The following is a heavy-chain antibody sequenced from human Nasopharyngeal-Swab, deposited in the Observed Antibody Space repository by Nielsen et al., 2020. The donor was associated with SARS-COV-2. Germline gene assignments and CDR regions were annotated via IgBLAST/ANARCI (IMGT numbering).Heavy chain of an antibody. Sequence: SETLSLTCTVSGASVSNYYWSWVRQPPGKGLEWLGSFYSTETPDYNPSLNSRVVMSIDTSKNQLSLRLTSVTAADTAVYYCATDRVRFLDFGYYYYGMDVWGQGTTVTVSS. CDR3: ATDRVRFLDFGYYYYGMDV. D-gene: IGHD3-3*01. CDR1: GASVSNYY. J-gene: IGHJ6*02. CDR2: FYSTETP. V-gene: IGHV4-59*02.